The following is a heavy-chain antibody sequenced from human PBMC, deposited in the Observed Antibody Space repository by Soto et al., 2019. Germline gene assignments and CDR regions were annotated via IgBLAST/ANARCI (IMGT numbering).Heavy chain of an antibody. V-gene: IGHV4-39*01. CDR1: GGSISSSSYY. CDR2: IYYSGST. D-gene: IGHD2-8*01. J-gene: IGHJ3*02. Sequence: QLQLQESGPGLVKPSETLSLTCTVSGGSISSSSYYWGWIRQPPGKGLEWIGSIYYSGSTYYNPSLKRPVTISVDTSNTPFSLKLSSVTAADTAVYYCARRGYYAISAFDIWGQGTMVTVSS. CDR3: ARRGYYAISAFDI.